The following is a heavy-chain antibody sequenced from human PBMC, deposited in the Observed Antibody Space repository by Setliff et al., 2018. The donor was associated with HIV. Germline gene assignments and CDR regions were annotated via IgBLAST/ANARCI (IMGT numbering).Heavy chain of an antibody. CDR2: IYHRGNT. CDR3: ARVALAGTSARPFYFDY. CDR1: GGTIASGGYY. Sequence: PSETLSLTCTVSGGTIASGGYYWTWIRQHPGKGLEWIGFIYHRGNTHYNSSLRSRLTISVDTSKNQFSLRLSSVTAADTAVYYCARVALAGTSARPFYFDYWGQGALVTVSS. D-gene: IGHD6-19*01. V-gene: IGHV4-31*03. J-gene: IGHJ4*02.